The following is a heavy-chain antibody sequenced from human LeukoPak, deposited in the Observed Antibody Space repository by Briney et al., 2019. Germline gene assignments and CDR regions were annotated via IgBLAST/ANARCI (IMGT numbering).Heavy chain of an antibody. CDR1: GYTFTGYY. J-gene: IGHJ4*02. CDR3: ARGPYYDFWSGYSRPDDY. Sequence: ASVKVSCKASGYTFTGYYMHWVRQAPGQGLEWMGWINPNSGGTNYAQKFQGRVTMTRDTSISTAYMELSRLRSDDTAVYYCARGPYYDFWSGYSRPDDYWGQGTLVTVSS. CDR2: INPNSGGT. D-gene: IGHD3-3*01. V-gene: IGHV1-2*02.